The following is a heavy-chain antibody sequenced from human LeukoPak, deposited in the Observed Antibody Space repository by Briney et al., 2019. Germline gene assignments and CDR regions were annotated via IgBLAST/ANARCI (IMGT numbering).Heavy chain of an antibody. CDR1: GFNFDDYG. CDR2: INWNGAST. Sequence: GGSLRLSCAVSGFNFDDYGMSWVRQAPGKGLEWVSGINWNGASTGYADSVKGRFTISRDNAKTSLYLQMNSLRAEDTAVYYCARDRPGTLGYYYYYGMDVWGQGTTVTVSS. CDR3: ARDRPGTLGYYYYYGMDV. V-gene: IGHV3-20*04. D-gene: IGHD1-1*01. J-gene: IGHJ6*02.